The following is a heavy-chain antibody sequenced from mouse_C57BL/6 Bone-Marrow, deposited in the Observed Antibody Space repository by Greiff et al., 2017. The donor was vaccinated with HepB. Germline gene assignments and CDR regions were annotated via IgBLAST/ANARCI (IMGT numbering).Heavy chain of an antibody. CDR2: IYPGDGDT. J-gene: IGHJ4*01. Sequence: VKLQESGPELVKPGASVKISCKASGYAFSSSWMNWVKQRPGKGLEWIGRIYPGDGDTNYNGKFKGKATLTADKSSSTAYMQLSSLTSEDSAVYFCADFYAMDDWGQGTSVTVSS. CDR1: GYAFSSSW. CDR3: ADFYAMDD. V-gene: IGHV1-82*01.